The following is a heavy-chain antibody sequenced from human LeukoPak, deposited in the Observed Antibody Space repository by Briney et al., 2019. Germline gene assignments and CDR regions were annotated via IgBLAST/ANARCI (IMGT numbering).Heavy chain of an antibody. CDR2: IIPIFGTA. Sequence: ASVKVSRKASGGTFSSYAISWVRQAPGQGLEWMGGIIPIFGTANYAQKFQGRVTITTDESTSTAYMELSSLRSEDTAVYYCARMAQGIAAVEDYWGQGTLVTVSS. CDR1: GGTFSSYA. D-gene: IGHD6-13*01. V-gene: IGHV1-69*05. J-gene: IGHJ4*02. CDR3: ARMAQGIAAVEDY.